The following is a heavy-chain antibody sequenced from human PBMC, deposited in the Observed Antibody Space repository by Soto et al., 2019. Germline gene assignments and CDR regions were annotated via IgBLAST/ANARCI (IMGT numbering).Heavy chain of an antibody. CDR2: INPNSGGT. J-gene: IGHJ5*02. V-gene: IGHV1-2*04. D-gene: IGHD3-9*01. CDR1: GYTFTGYY. Sequence: ASVKVSCKASGYTFTGYYMHWVRQAPGRGLEWMGWINPNSGGTNYAQKFQGWVTMTRDTSISTAYMELSRLRSDDTAVYYCAREITYYDILTGLHWFDPWGQGTLVTVSS. CDR3: AREITYYDILTGLHWFDP.